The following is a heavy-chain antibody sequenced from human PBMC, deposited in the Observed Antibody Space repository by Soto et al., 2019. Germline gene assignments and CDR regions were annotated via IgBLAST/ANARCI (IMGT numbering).Heavy chain of an antibody. J-gene: IGHJ4*02. CDR2: IVVGSGNT. V-gene: IGHV1-58*01. CDR1: GFTFTSSA. Sequence: ASVKVSCKASGFTFTSSAVQWVRQARGQRLEWIGWIVVGSGNTNYAQKFQERVTITRDMSTSTAYMELSSLRSEDTAVYYCAVYCSGGSCYHFDYWGQGTLVTVSS. CDR3: AVYCSGGSCYHFDY. D-gene: IGHD2-15*01.